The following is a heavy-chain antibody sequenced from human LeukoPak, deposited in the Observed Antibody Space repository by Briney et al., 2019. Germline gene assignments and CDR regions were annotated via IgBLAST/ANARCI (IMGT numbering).Heavy chain of an antibody. Sequence: GGSLRLSSAASGFTFSSYAMSWVRQAPGKGLEWVSAISGSGGSTYYADSVKGRFTISRDNSKNTLYLQMNSLRAEDTAVYYCAKVLAMVLGPFDYWGQGTLVTVSS. CDR3: AKVLAMVLGPFDY. J-gene: IGHJ4*02. V-gene: IGHV3-23*01. CDR1: GFTFSSYA. CDR2: ISGSGGST. D-gene: IGHD3-10*01.